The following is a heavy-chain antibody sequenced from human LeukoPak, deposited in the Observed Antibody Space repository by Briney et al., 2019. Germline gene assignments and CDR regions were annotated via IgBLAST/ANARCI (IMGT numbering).Heavy chain of an antibody. J-gene: IGHJ4*02. V-gene: IGHV3-7*01. Sequence: GGSLRLSCAASGFIFSNYWMAWVRQAPGKGLEWVANIKPDGSEHYYVDSVKGRFTNSRDNAKNSLDLQMNSLRAEDTAVYYCARHGPHNFDYWGQGTLVTVSS. CDR1: GFIFSNYW. CDR3: ARHGPHNFDY. CDR2: IKPDGSEH.